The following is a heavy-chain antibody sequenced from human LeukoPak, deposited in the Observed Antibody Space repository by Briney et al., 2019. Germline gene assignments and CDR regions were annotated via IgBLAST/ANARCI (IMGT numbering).Heavy chain of an antibody. Sequence: GGSLRLSCAASGFTFSSYSMNWVRQAPGKGLEWVSYISSSSSTIYYADSVKGRFTISRDNAKNSLYLPMNSLRDEATAVYYCARHSGVKWFDPWGQGTLVAVSS. D-gene: IGHD3-10*01. J-gene: IGHJ5*02. CDR1: GFTFSSYS. CDR2: ISSSSSTI. CDR3: ARHSGVKWFDP. V-gene: IGHV3-48*02.